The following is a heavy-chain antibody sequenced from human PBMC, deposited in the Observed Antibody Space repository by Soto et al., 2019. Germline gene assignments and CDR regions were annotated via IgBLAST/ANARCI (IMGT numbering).Heavy chain of an antibody. CDR3: VYSTGWYRLDL. Sequence: QVQLQESGPGLVKPSGPLSLTCAVSGDSISSSRWWPWVRQPPGKGLEWIGDSFHTGNTNYTPSLKSRVTISVDKSKNQFSLKLTSVTAAYTAVYYCVYSTGWYRLDLWGQGTFGTVSS. CDR1: GDSISSSRW. D-gene: IGHD6-19*01. J-gene: IGHJ3*01. V-gene: IGHV4-4*02. CDR2: SFHTGNT.